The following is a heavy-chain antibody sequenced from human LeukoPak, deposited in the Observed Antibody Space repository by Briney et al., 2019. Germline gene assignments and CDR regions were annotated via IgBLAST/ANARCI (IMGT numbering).Heavy chain of an antibody. CDR2: IKQDGSET. V-gene: IGHV3-7*03. CDR3: ARESQGFGY. J-gene: IGHJ4*02. Sequence: GGSLRLSCAASGFTFSSSWMTWVRQAPGKGLEWVANIKQDGSETYYVDSVKGRFTISRDNAKNSLYLQMNSLRAEDTAVYYCARESQGFGYWGQGTLVTVSS. D-gene: IGHD3-16*01. CDR1: GFTFSSSW.